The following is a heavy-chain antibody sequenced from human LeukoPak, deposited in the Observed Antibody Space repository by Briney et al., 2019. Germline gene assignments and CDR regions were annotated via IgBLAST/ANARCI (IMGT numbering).Heavy chain of an antibody. Sequence: SETLSLTCAVSGGSISSYYWSWIRQPAGKGLEWIGRIYTSGSTNYNPSLKSRVTMSVDTSKNQFSLKLSSVTAADTAVYYCARDRGGTSLNWFDPWGQGTLVTVSS. J-gene: IGHJ5*02. CDR2: IYTSGST. CDR1: GGSISSYY. CDR3: ARDRGGTSLNWFDP. D-gene: IGHD2-2*01. V-gene: IGHV4-4*07.